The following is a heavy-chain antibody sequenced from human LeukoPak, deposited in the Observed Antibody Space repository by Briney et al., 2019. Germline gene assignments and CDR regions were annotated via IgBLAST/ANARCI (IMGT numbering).Heavy chain of an antibody. CDR2: INPNSGGT. CDR3: ARFTRSGYYPIDY. Sequence: ASVKVSCKASGYTFTGYYLHWVRQAPGQGLEWMGWINPNSGGTNYAQKFQGRVTMTRDTSISTAYMELSRLRSDDTAVYYCARFTRSGYYPIDYWGQGTLVTVSS. J-gene: IGHJ4*02. CDR1: GYTFTGYY. V-gene: IGHV1-2*02. D-gene: IGHD3-22*01.